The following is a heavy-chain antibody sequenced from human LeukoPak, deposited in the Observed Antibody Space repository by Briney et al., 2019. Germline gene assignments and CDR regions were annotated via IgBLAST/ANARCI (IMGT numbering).Heavy chain of an antibody. Sequence: GGSLRLSCAASGFTFSSYGMHWVRQAPGKGLEWVANIKQDGSDKYYVDSVKGRFTISRDNAKNSLYLPMNSLRAQDTAVYYCARDHPHRLWDDYYYYMAAWGKGTTVTISS. J-gene: IGHJ6*03. CDR3: ARDHPHRLWDDYYYYMAA. CDR1: GFTFSSYG. V-gene: IGHV3-7*01. D-gene: IGHD3-16*02. CDR2: IKQDGSDK.